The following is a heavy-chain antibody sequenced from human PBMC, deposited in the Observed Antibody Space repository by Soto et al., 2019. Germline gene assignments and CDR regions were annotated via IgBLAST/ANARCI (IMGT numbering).Heavy chain of an antibody. J-gene: IGHJ4*02. D-gene: IGHD2-8*01. CDR3: AADATAWQQMVPSDY. V-gene: IGHV1-58*01. CDR2: IALGSGYT. CDR1: GFTFTSSA. Sequence: SVKVSCKASGFTFTSSAFQWVRQARGQRLEWIGWIALGSGYTNYAQRFQDRVTLTGDMSTATTYMELSRLTSEDTAIYYCAADATAWQQMVPSDYWGQGTLVTVSS.